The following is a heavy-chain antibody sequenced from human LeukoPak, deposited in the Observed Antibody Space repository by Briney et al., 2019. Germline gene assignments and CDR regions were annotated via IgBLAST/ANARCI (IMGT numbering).Heavy chain of an antibody. CDR1: GGTFSSYA. V-gene: IGHV1-69*05. CDR2: IIPIFGTA. Sequence: GASVKVSCKASGGTFSSYAISWVRQAPGQGLEWMGRIIPIFGTANYAQKFQGRVTITTDKSTSTAYMELSSLRSEDTAVYYCARESIYYDSSGYYFDYWGQGTLVTVSS. D-gene: IGHD3-22*01. J-gene: IGHJ4*02. CDR3: ARESIYYDSSGYYFDY.